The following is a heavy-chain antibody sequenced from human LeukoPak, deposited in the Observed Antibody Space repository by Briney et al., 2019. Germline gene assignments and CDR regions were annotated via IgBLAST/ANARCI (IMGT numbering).Heavy chain of an antibody. Sequence: GGSLRLSCAASGFTFSSYLMHWVRQAPGKGLVWVSRINSDGSSTSYADSVKGRFTISRDNAKNTLYLQMNSLRAEDTAVYYCAGSGATDYFDYWGQGTLVTVSS. V-gene: IGHV3-74*01. J-gene: IGHJ4*02. CDR1: GFTFSSYL. CDR3: AGSGATDYFDY. CDR2: INSDGSST. D-gene: IGHD1-26*01.